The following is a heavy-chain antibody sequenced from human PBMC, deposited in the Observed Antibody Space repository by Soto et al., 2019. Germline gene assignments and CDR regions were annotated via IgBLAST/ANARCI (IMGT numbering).Heavy chain of an antibody. Sequence: GESLKISCKGSGYSFTTFWIGCVRQMPGKGLEWMGIIYPGDSDTRYSPSFQGQVTISADKSIGTAYLQWSSLKASDTAMYYCARSAGGSYRPFDYWGQGTLVTVSS. J-gene: IGHJ4*02. CDR1: GYSFTTFW. CDR3: ARSAGGSYRPFDY. D-gene: IGHD1-26*01. V-gene: IGHV5-51*01. CDR2: IYPGDSDT.